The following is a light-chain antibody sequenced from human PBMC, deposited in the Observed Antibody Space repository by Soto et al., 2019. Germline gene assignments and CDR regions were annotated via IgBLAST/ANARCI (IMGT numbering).Light chain of an antibody. CDR1: SSDVGGYNY. Sequence: QSALTQPPSVSGSPGQSITISCTGTSSDVGGYNYVSWYQQHPGKAPKLMIYDVNNRPSGVSNRFSGSKSGNTASLTISGLQAEDEADYYCSSYASSSTLVFGGGTKLTVL. CDR2: DVN. CDR3: SSYASSSTLV. V-gene: IGLV2-14*01. J-gene: IGLJ2*01.